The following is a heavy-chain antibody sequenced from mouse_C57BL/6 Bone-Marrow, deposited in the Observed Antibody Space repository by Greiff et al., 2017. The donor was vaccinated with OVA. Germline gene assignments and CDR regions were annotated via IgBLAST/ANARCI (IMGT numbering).Heavy chain of an antibody. Sequence: QVQLQQPGAELVMPGASVKLSCKASGYTFTSYWMHWVKQRPGQGLEWIGEIDPSDSYTNYNQKFKGKSTLTVDKSSSTAYMQLSSLTSEDSAVYYCARGEYGNYVGDYYAMDYWGQGTSVTVSS. CDR3: ARGEYGNYVGDYYAMDY. D-gene: IGHD2-1*01. CDR1: GYTFTSYW. CDR2: IDPSDSYT. V-gene: IGHV1-69*01. J-gene: IGHJ4*01.